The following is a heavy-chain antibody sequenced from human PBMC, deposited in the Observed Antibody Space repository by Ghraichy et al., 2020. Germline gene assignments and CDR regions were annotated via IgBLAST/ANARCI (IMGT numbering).Heavy chain of an antibody. V-gene: IGHV1-3*01. CDR1: GYTFTSYA. J-gene: IGHJ4*02. CDR3: AREGGSWSSFDY. CDR2: INAGNGNT. D-gene: IGHD1-26*01. Sequence: SVKVSCKVSGYTFTSYAMHWVRQAPGQRLEWMGWINAGNGNTKYSQEFQGRLTITRDTSASTAYMELSSLRSEDTAVYYCAREGGSWSSFDYWGQGTLVTVSS.